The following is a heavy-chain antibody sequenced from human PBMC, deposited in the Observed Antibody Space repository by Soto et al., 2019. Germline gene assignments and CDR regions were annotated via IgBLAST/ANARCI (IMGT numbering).Heavy chain of an antibody. CDR2: ISYDGSNK. CDR1: GFTFSSYA. J-gene: IGHJ4*02. V-gene: IGHV3-30-3*01. D-gene: IGHD2-2*01. CDR3: AREKGEYCSSTSCYHGGYFDY. Sequence: LRLSCAASGFTFSSYAMHWVRQAPGKGLEWVAVISYDGSNKYYADSVKGRFTISRDNSKNTLYLQMNSLRAEDTAVYYCAREKGEYCSSTSCYHGGYFDYWGQGTLVTVYS.